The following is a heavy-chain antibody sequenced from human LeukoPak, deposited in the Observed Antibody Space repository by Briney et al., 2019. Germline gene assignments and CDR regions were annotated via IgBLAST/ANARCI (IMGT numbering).Heavy chain of an antibody. J-gene: IGHJ5*02. CDR2: IIPIFGTA. D-gene: IGHD2-8*01. V-gene: IGHV1-69*05. Sequence: ASVKVSCKASGGTFSSYAISLVRQAPGQGLEWMRGIIPIFGTANYAQKFQGRVTITTDESTSTAYMELSSLRSEDTAVYYCARSLEIVLMVYARKVDSPFDPWGQGTLVTVSS. CDR1: GGTFSSYA. CDR3: ARSLEIVLMVYARKVDSPFDP.